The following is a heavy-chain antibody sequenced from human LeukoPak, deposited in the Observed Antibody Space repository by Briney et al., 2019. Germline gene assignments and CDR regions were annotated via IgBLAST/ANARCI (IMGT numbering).Heavy chain of an antibody. V-gene: IGHV4-59*01. CDR2: IYYSGST. CDR1: GGSMRSYY. J-gene: IGHJ5*02. CDR3: ARAVSGWYWFDH. D-gene: IGHD6-19*01. Sequence: AETLSLTCTVSGGSMRSYYWSWLRQPPGKGLEWIGYIYYSGSTNYNPSLKSRVTISVDTSKNQFSLKLSSVTAADTAVYYCARAVSGWYWFDHWGQGTLVTVLS.